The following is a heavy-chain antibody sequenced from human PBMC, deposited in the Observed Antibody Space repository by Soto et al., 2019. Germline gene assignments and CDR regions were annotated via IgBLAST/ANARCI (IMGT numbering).Heavy chain of an antibody. CDR3: AAGGITIFGVVNSPPLY. CDR1: GGTFSSYA. J-gene: IGHJ4*02. Sequence: SVKVSCKASGGTFSSYAISWVRQAPGQGLEWMGGIIPIFGTANYAQKFQERVTITRDMSTSTAYMELSSLRSEDTAVYYCAAGGITIFGVVNSPPLYWGQGTLVTVSS. V-gene: IGHV1-69*05. D-gene: IGHD3-3*01. CDR2: IIPIFGTA.